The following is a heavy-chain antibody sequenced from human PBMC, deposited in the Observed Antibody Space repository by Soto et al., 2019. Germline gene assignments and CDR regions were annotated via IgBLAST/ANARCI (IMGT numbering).Heavy chain of an antibody. J-gene: IGHJ4*02. D-gene: IGHD3-22*01. CDR1: GGTFSSHA. CDR3: ARQFDYDSSGHYYAY. CDR2: IIPMFATP. Sequence: VKVSCKASGGTFSSHAISWVRQAPGQGLEWMGGIIPMFATPNYAEKFQGRLSITADESTTTVYMQLSSLRSQDTAVYYCARQFDYDSSGHYYAYWGQGTLVTVSS. V-gene: IGHV1-69*01.